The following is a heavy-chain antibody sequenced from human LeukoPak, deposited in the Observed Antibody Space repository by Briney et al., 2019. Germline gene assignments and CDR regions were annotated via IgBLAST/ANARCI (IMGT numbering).Heavy chain of an antibody. D-gene: IGHD3-9*01. V-gene: IGHV1-69*04. CDR2: TIPIFGIA. J-gene: IGHJ4*02. CDR3: ARGRGYFDWSEGEFDY. Sequence: ASVKVSCKASGGTFSSYAISWVRQAPGQGLEWMGRTIPIFGIANYAQKFQGRVTITADKSTSTAYMELSSLRSEDTAVYYCARGRGYFDWSEGEFDYWGQGTLVTVSS. CDR1: GGTFSSYA.